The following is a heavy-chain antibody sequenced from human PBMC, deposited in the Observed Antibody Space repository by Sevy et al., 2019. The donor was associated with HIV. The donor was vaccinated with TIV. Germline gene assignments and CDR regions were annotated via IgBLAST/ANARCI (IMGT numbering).Heavy chain of an antibody. CDR1: GFTFSSYG. CDR2: IGYDGSNK. CDR3: ARDRDRGGHFDY. D-gene: IGHD3-10*01. V-gene: IGHV3-33*01. J-gene: IGHJ4*02. Sequence: GGSLRLSCAASGFTFSSYGMHWVRQAPGKGLEWVAVIGYDGSNKYYADSVKGRFTISRDNSKNTLYLQMNSLRAEDTAVYYCARDRDRGGHFDYWGQGTLVTVSS.